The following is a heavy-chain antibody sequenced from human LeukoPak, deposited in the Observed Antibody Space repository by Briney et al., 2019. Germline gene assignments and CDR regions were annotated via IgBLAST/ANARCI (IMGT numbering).Heavy chain of an antibody. Sequence: SETLSLTCTVSGGSISSGDYYWSWIRQSPGKGLEWIGYIYCSGSTYYNPSLKSRVTISVDTSKNQFSLKLSSVTAADTAVYYCARSDSWGLSLGAFDIWGQGTMVTVSS. D-gene: IGHD3-16*01. J-gene: IGHJ3*02. V-gene: IGHV4-30-4*08. CDR3: ARSDSWGLSLGAFDI. CDR1: GGSISSGDYY. CDR2: IYCSGST.